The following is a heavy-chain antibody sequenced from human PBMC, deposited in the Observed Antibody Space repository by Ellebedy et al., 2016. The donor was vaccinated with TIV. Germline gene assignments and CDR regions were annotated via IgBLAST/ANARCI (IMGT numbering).Heavy chain of an antibody. CDR2: IKHRSGDT. Sequence: ASVKVSCXASGNTFTGQFFHWVRQAPGQGLEWMGWIKHRSGDTNYPQKFQGRITMTRDTSINNAYMELNGLRSDDTAVYYCVAVVGSGWRGMGDWGQGTLVTVSS. V-gene: IGHV1-2*02. J-gene: IGHJ4*02. CDR1: GNTFTGQF. CDR3: VAVVGSGWRGMGD. D-gene: IGHD2-15*01.